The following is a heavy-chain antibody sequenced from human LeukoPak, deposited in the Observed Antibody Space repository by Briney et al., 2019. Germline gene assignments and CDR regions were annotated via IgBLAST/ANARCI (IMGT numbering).Heavy chain of an antibody. J-gene: IGHJ4*02. V-gene: IGHV4-34*01. CDR3: ARRIVAAAGIYYFDY. Sequence: SETLSLTCAVYGGSFSGYYWSWIRQPPGKGLEWIGEINHSGSTYYNPSLKSRVTISVDTSKNQFSLKLSSVTAADTAVYYCARRIVAAAGIYYFDYWGQGTLVTVSS. CDR1: GGSFSGYY. CDR2: INHSGST. D-gene: IGHD6-13*01.